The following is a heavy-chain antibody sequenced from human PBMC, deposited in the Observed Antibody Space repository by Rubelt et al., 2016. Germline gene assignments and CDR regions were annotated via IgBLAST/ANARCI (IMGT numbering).Heavy chain of an antibody. CDR3: ARCPNYYGSGSYCPFDY. CDR2: IYYSGST. J-gene: IGHJ4*02. Sequence: QLQLQESGPGLVKPSETLSLTCTVSGGSISSSSYYWGWIRQPPGKGLEWIGSIYYSGSTYYNLSLKSRATITVDTSTTQFSLKLSSVTAADTAVYYCARCPNYYGSGSYCPFDYWGQGTLVTVSS. V-gene: IGHV4-39*01. D-gene: IGHD3-10*01. CDR1: GGSISSSSYY.